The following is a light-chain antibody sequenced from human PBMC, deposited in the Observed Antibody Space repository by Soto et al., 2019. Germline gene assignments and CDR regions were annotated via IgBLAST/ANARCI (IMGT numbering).Light chain of an antibody. V-gene: IGKV3-11*01. CDR3: QQRNNLVT. J-gene: IGKJ5*01. Sequence: EVVVIHSPATLSLSPGERATLSCRATHSVGSDLACYQHKPGQAPRLLIYDASNRATGIPARFSGSGSGTDFTLTISSLEPGDFAVYYCQQRNNLVTFGQGTRLEIK. CDR1: HSVGSD. CDR2: DAS.